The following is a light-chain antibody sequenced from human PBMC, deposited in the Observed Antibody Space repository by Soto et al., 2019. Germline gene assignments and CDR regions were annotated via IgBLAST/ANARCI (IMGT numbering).Light chain of an antibody. CDR2: AAS. J-gene: IGKJ1*01. V-gene: IGKV1-27*01. CDR3: QNYNSAPRT. Sequence: DVQMTQSPSSLSASIGDIVTISCRASQGISNDLAWYQQKPGKVPYLLIYAASTSHSGVPSRFRGSGSGTDFTLTISSLQPEDVATYYCQNYNSAPRTFGQGTKVDI. CDR1: QGISND.